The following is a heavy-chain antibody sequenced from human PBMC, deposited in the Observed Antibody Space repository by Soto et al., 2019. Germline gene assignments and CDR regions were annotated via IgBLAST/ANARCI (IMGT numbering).Heavy chain of an antibody. J-gene: IGHJ6*03. Sequence: QVQLVQSGAEVKKPGASVKVSCKVSGYTLTELSMHWVRQAPGKGLEWMGGFDPEDGETIYAQKFQGRVTMTEDTSTDTAYMELSSLRSEDTAVYYCATFDYYGSGSSPGSPTYYYYMDVWGKGTTVTVSS. D-gene: IGHD3-10*01. CDR1: GYTLTELS. V-gene: IGHV1-24*01. CDR3: ATFDYYGSGSSPGSPTYYYYMDV. CDR2: FDPEDGET.